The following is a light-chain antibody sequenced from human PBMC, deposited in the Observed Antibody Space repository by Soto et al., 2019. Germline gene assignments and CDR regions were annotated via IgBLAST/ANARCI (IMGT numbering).Light chain of an antibody. V-gene: IGKV1-9*01. CDR1: QGINSY. J-gene: IGKJ3*01. CDR3: QQLKSYSFT. CDR2: AAS. Sequence: DIQLTQPPSFLSASVGDRVTITCRASQGINSYLAWYQQKPGKAPKLLIYAASTLQSGVPSRFSGSRSGTEFTLTISSLQPEDFATYYCQQLKSYSFTFGPGTKVDIK.